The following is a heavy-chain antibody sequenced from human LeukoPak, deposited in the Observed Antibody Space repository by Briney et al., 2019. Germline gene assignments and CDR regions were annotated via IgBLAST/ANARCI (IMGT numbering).Heavy chain of an antibody. D-gene: IGHD1-26*01. J-gene: IGHJ5*02. V-gene: IGHV4-4*07. Sequence: SETLSLTCTVSGGSISSYYWRWIRQPAGKGLEWIGRIYTSGSTNYNPSLKSRVTMSVDTSKDQFSLKLSSVTAADTAVYYCARAGIVGATVISPWGQGTLVTVSS. CDR2: IYTSGST. CDR1: GGSISSYY. CDR3: ARAGIVGATVISP.